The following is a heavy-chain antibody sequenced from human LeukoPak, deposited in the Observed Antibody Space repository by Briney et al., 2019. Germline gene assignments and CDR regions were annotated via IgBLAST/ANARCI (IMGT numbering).Heavy chain of an antibody. D-gene: IGHD6-19*01. CDR1: GFTFSNYA. CDR2: ISGSGGST. J-gene: IGHJ4*02. Sequence: GRTLRLSCAASGFTFSNYAMSWGRQVPGKGLEWVSTISGSGGSTYYADPLKGRFSISRDNSKNTLFLQMKSLRAEDTAVYYCAKERGYTSGLGTLDYWGQGTLVTVST. V-gene: IGHV3-23*01. CDR3: AKERGYTSGLGTLDY.